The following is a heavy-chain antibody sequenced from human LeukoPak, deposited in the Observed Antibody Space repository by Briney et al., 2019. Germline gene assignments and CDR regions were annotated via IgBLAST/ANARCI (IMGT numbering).Heavy chain of an antibody. CDR1: GGSISSYY. J-gene: IGHJ4*02. D-gene: IGHD6-19*01. V-gene: IGHV4-59*01. CDR3: AREYRSGWYVFNYFDY. Sequence: SETLSLTCTASGGSISSYYWSWIRQPPGKGLEWIGYIYYSGSTNYNPSLKSRVTISVDTSKNQFSLKLSSVTAADTAVYYCAREYRSGWYVFNYFDYWGQGTLVTVPS. CDR2: IYYSGST.